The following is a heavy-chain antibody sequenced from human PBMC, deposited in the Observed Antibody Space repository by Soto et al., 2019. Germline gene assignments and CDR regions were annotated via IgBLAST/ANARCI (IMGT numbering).Heavy chain of an antibody. CDR1: GFTFSSYA. V-gene: IGHV3-30-3*01. J-gene: IGHJ5*02. Sequence: PGGSLRLSCAASGFTFSSYAMHWVRQAPGKGLEWVAVISYDGSNKYYADSVKGRFTISRDNSKNTLYLQMNSLRAEDTAVYYCARTGTHPPLNWFDPWGQGTLVTVSS. CDR2: ISYDGSNK. CDR3: ARTGTHPPLNWFDP.